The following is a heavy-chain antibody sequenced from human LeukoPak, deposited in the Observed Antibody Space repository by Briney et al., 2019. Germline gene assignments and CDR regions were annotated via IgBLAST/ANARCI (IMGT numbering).Heavy chain of an antibody. CDR3: ARVRAAYGDY. Sequence: PGGSLRLSCAASGFTFSSYWMNWVRQAPGKGLEWVSSISSSSSYIYYADSVKGRFTISRDNAKNSLYLQMNSLRAEDTAVYYCARVRAAYGDYWGQGTLVTVSS. D-gene: IGHD6-13*01. CDR1: GFTFSSYW. V-gene: IGHV3-21*01. J-gene: IGHJ4*02. CDR2: ISSSSSYI.